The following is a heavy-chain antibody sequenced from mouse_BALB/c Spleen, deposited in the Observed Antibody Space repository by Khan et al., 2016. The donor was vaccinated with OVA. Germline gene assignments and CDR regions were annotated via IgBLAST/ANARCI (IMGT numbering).Heavy chain of an antibody. CDR3: ARRDYSSSYPGFAY. J-gene: IGHJ3*01. D-gene: IGHD1-1*01. Sequence: QVQLQQPGPELVKPGASVKMSCKASGYSFTDYIICWVKQRTGQGLQWIGEIYPGSDSTYSNEKFKGKATLTADNSSNTAYMQLSSLKAEDSAVYFCARRDYSSSYPGFAYWGQGTLVTVSA. V-gene: IGHV1-77*01. CDR2: IYPGSDST. CDR1: GYSFTDYI.